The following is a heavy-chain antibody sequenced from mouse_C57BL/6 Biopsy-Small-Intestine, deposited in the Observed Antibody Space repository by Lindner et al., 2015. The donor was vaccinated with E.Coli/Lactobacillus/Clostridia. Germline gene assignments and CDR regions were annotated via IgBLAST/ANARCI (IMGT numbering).Heavy chain of an antibody. J-gene: IGHJ4*01. D-gene: IGHD1-1*01. Sequence: SVKVSCKASGYRFTDFHLHWVRQAPGQGLEWMGKINPDGGDTTYAQKFQGRVTMTRDTSSTTVYMELSSLRSEDTAVYYCARHFGVVKNYFYYYGMDAWGQGTTVTVSS. CDR1: GYRFTDFH. V-gene: IGHV1-18*01. CDR2: INPDGGDT. CDR3: ARHFGVVKNYFYYYGMDA.